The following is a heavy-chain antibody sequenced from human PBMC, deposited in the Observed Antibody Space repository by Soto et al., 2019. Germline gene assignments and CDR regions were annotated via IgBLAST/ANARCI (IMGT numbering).Heavy chain of an antibody. D-gene: IGHD6-19*01. CDR3: AKDLIYGYNSGRPFDS. Sequence: EVQLLESGGGLVQPGGSLRLSCAASGFTFSSFAMSWVRQAPGKGLEWCSAIGSRGDSTYYADSVKGRFTISRDNSKNTLYLQMNSLRAEDTAVYYCAKDLIYGYNSGRPFDSWCQGTLVTVSS. CDR1: GFTFSSFA. J-gene: IGHJ4*02. V-gene: IGHV3-23*01. CDR2: IGSRGDST.